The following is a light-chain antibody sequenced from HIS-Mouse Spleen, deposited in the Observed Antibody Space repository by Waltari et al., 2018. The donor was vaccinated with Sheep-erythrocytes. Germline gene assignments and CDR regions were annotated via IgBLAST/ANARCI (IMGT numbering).Light chain of an antibody. CDR1: QRISSY. CDR3: QQLNSYPHT. CDR2: AAS. J-gene: IGKJ2*01. V-gene: IGKV1-9*01. Sequence: DIQLTQSPSFLSASVGDRVTITCRASQRISSYLAWYQQKPGKAPKLLLYAASTWQSGVPSRVSGSGSETEFTLTSSSLPAEDFATYYCQQLNSYPHTFGQGTKLEIK.